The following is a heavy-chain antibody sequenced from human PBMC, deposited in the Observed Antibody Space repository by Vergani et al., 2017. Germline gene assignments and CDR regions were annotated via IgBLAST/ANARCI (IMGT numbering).Heavy chain of an antibody. Sequence: QVQLQESGPGLVKPSETLSLTCAVSGFSIDNGYYWGWIRQPPGKGLEWIVSISSSGSPYYNPTLKSRLAFSVDTSKNLFSLRLKSVTATDTGMYYCARPVGPSAIADGYHVWGQGTMVTVS. J-gene: IGHJ3*01. CDR1: GFSIDNGYY. V-gene: IGHV4-38-2*01. D-gene: IGHD3-10*01. CDR3: ARPVGPSAIADGYHV. CDR2: ISSSGSP.